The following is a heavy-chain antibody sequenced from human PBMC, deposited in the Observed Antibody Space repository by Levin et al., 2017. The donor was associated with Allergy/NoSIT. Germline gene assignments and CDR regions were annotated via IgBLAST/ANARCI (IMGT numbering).Heavy chain of an antibody. D-gene: IGHD6-25*01. Sequence: PSETLSLTCTVSGGSISSGGYYWSWIRQHPGKGLEWIGYIYYSGSTYYNPSLKSRVTISVDTSKNQFSLKLSSVTAADTAVYYCARDEAGGDWFDPWGQGTLVTVSS. CDR1: GGSISSGGYY. J-gene: IGHJ5*02. CDR3: ARDEAGGDWFDP. CDR2: IYYSGST. V-gene: IGHV4-31*03.